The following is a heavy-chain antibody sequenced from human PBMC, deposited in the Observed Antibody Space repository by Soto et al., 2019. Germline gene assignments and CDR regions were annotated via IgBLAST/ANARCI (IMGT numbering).Heavy chain of an antibody. CDR1: GRTFRSYA. Sequence: PGGSLRLSCVVSGRTFRSYAMSWFRQAPGKGLEWVSGTSGGGAGTYYADSVKGRFTISRDPSTTTLFLDMYSLGAEDTAIYYCAKGRKPDHDDGLCAFDSWGQGVLVTVSS. V-gene: IGHV3-23*01. CDR3: AKGRKPDHDDGLCAFDS. CDR2: TSGGGAGT. J-gene: IGHJ4*02. D-gene: IGHD3-3*01.